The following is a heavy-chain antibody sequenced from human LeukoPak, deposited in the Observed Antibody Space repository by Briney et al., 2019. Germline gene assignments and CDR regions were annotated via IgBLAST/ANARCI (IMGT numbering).Heavy chain of an antibody. D-gene: IGHD3-10*01. CDR1: RYTFTSYG. CDR2: ISVYNGNT. Sequence: ASVKVSCQASRYTFTSYGVSWVRQAPGQGLEWMGWISVYNGNTIYADKLQGRVTVTTDKFTTTGYMELRSLRSDDTAVYYCARAQTTGFGESIDYWGQGTLVTVSS. J-gene: IGHJ4*02. CDR3: ARAQTTGFGESIDY. V-gene: IGHV1-18*01.